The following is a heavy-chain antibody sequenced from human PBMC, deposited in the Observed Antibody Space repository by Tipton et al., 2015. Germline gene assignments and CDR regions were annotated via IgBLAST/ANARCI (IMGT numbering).Heavy chain of an antibody. V-gene: IGHV3-7*01. CDR2: INQDGNEK. Sequence: GSLRLSCAASGFRFRNFWMTWVRQAPGKGLEWVANINQDGNEKKYVDSVKGRFTIARDNARDSVFLQMTSLRVEDTSVYYCVRPANHGFDVWGQGTMVTVSS. J-gene: IGHJ3*01. CDR1: GFRFRNFW. CDR3: VRPANHGFDV.